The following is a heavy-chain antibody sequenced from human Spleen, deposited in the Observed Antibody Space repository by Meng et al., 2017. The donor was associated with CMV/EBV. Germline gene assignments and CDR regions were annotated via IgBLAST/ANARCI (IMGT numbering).Heavy chain of an antibody. D-gene: IGHD2-2*02. Sequence: TFSKKAISWVRKDHGQGLEWMGGIITISGPADYAQKFQGRVTFNTDESTSTAYMELSSLRSEDTAVYYCARGLGYCGTTSCHSRFAPWGQGTLVTVSS. CDR3: ARGLGYCGTTSCHSRFAP. CDR1: TFSKKA. CDR2: IITISGPA. V-gene: IGHV1-69*05. J-gene: IGHJ5*02.